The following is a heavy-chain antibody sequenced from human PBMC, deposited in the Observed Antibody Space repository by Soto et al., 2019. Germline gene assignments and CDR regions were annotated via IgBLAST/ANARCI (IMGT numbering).Heavy chain of an antibody. CDR2: ISGSGGST. CDR1: GFTFSSYA. J-gene: IGHJ6*02. CDR3: ARGKRYSSSWPYYYYGMDV. Sequence: EVQLLESGGGLVQPGGSLRLSCAASGFTFSSYAMSWVRQAPGKGLEWVSAISGSGGSTYYADSVKGRFTISRDNSKNTLYLQMNSLRAEDTAVYYCARGKRYSSSWPYYYYGMDVWGQGTTVTVSS. D-gene: IGHD6-13*01. V-gene: IGHV3-23*01.